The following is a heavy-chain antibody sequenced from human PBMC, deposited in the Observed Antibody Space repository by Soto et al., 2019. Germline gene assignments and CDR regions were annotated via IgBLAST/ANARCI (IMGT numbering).Heavy chain of an antibody. V-gene: IGHV1-69*17. Sequence: QVQLVQSGAEVKKPGSSVKVSCKASGGTSRSLSITWVRQAPGQGLEWMGGINPLFGIPKDPKKIQGRLTITAEKTTGTAYLELSSLRSEDTAVYYCARDTHSAGGWFDTWGRGTLVTVSS. CDR3: ARDTHSAGGWFDT. D-gene: IGHD2-15*01. CDR2: INPLFGIP. J-gene: IGHJ5*02. CDR1: GGTSRSLS.